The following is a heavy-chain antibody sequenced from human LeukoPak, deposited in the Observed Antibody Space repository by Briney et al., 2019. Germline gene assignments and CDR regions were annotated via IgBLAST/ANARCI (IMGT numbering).Heavy chain of an antibody. J-gene: IGHJ6*03. CDR2: IIPIFGTA. Sequence: AASVKVSCKAFGGTFSSYAISWVRQAPGQGLGWMGGIIPIFGTANYAQKFQGRVTITTDESTSTAYMELSSLRSEDTAVYYCASSLSRIAVAKGRYYYMDVWGKGTTVTVSS. D-gene: IGHD6-19*01. CDR1: GGTFSSYA. V-gene: IGHV1-69*05. CDR3: ASSLSRIAVAKGRYYYMDV.